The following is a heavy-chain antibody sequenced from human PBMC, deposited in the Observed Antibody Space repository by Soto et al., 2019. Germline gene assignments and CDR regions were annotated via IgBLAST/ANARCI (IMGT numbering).Heavy chain of an antibody. V-gene: IGHV4-34*01. Sequence: SETLSLTCAVYGGSFSGYYWSWIRQPPGKGLEWIGEINHSGSTNYNPSLKSRVTISVDTSKNQFSLKLISVTAADTAVYYCARASPLYYYGSGSYYNPRYYGMDVWGQGTTVTAP. CDR3: ARASPLYYYGSGSYYNPRYYGMDV. D-gene: IGHD3-10*01. CDR2: INHSGST. J-gene: IGHJ6*02. CDR1: GGSFSGYY.